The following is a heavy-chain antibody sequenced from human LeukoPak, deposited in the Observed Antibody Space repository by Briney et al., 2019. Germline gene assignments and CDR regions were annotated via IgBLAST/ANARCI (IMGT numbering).Heavy chain of an antibody. Sequence: KPSETLSLTCTVSGGSSSGYYWSWIQQPPGKGLEWIGYVYNSEYTSYNPSLRSRVSISFDTSENQFSLSLTSVTAADTAVYYCARNLGSGYSYLFDYWGQGTLVTVSS. CDR2: VYNSEYT. V-gene: IGHV4-59*08. D-gene: IGHD2-15*01. CDR3: ARNLGSGYSYLFDY. J-gene: IGHJ4*02. CDR1: GGSSSGYY.